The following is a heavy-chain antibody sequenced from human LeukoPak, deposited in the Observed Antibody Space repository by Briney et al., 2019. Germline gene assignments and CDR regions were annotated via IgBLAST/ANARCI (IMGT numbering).Heavy chain of an antibody. CDR2: ISGSGGST. CDR1: GFTFSSYA. CDR3: AKDIAYYDILTGYLS. Sequence: GGSLRLSCAASGFTFSSYAMSWVRQAPGKGLEWVSAISGSGGSTYYADSVKGRFTISRDNSKNTLYLQMNSLRAEDTAVYYCAKDIAYYDILTGYLSWGQGTLVTVSS. J-gene: IGHJ4*02. D-gene: IGHD3-9*01. V-gene: IGHV3-23*01.